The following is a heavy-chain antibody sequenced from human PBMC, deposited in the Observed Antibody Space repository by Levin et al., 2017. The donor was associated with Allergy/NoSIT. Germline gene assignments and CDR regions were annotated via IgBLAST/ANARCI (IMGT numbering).Heavy chain of an antibody. CDR2: FSRTGSI. CDR1: GLNFSECD. V-gene: IGHV3-11*01. J-gene: IGHJ6*02. Sequence: RAGGSLRLSCAASGLNFSECDVTWIRQAPGKGLEWVSYFSRTGSIYYADSVKGRFTVSRDNAKNSLFLQMNSLRADDTALYYCAGHQRGQSRYEDALDVWGQGTTVTVSS. D-gene: IGHD3-16*02. CDR3: AGHQRGQSRYEDALDV.